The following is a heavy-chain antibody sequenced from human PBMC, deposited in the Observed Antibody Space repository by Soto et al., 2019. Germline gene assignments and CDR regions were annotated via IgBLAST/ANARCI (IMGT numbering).Heavy chain of an antibody. CDR3: ARDKDRLQLGGNYYYVLDV. D-gene: IGHD1-1*01. Sequence: QVQLVQSGAEVKKPGSSVKVSCKASGGTFSTSAISWVRQAPGQGLEWVGGIMPVFPTPDYAQNFQGRVTITADESTTTAYLELTRVRAADTAMYYCARDKDRLQLGGNYYYVLDVWGQGNALTVSS. J-gene: IGHJ6*02. CDR2: IMPVFPTP. CDR1: GGTFSTSA. V-gene: IGHV1-69*12.